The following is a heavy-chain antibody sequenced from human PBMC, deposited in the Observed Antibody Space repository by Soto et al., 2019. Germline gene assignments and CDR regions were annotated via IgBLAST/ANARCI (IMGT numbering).Heavy chain of an antibody. CDR2: IYSGGST. D-gene: IGHD2-15*01. V-gene: IGHV3-53*01. CDR3: ARFTRDCSGGSCYFGEFDY. Sequence: ETLSLSCAASGFTVSSNYMGWVRQAPGKGLEWVSVIYSGGSTYYADSVKGRFTISRDNSKNTLYLQMNSLGAEDTAVYYCARFTRDCSGGSCYFGEFDYWGQGTLVTVS. CDR1: GFTVSSNY. J-gene: IGHJ4*02.